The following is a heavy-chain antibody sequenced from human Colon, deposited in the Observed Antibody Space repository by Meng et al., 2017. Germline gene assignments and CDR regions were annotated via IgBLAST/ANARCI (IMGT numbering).Heavy chain of an antibody. V-gene: IGHV1-18*01. CDR1: GYTFSSSG. CDR2: VSVYTT. D-gene: IGHD3-16*01. CDR3: ARTPFGGAVGTIGNWFDP. J-gene: IGHJ5*02. Sequence: QVQVVQAGAEVKKPGASVKVSCKASGYTFSSSGISWVRQAPGQGLEWMGWVSVYTTNYARKFQDRVAMTTDTSTSTAYMELRSLRSDDTAVYYCARTPFGGAVGTIGNWFDPWGQGTLVTVSS.